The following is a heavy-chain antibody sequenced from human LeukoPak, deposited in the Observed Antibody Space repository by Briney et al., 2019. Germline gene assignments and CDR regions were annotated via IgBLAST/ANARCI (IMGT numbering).Heavy chain of an antibody. V-gene: IGHV3-30*18. Sequence: GGSLRLSCAASGFTFSSYGMHWVRQAPGKGLEWVAVISYDGSNKYYADSVKGRFTISRDNSKNTLYLQMNSLRAEDTAVYYCAKEPRYGDYWGYYFDYWGQGTLVTVSS. CDR3: AKEPRYGDYWGYYFDY. CDR1: GFTFSSYG. J-gene: IGHJ4*02. D-gene: IGHD4-17*01. CDR2: ISYDGSNK.